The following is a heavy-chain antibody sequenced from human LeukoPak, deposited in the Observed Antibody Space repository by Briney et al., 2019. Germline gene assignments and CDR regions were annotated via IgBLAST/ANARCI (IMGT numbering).Heavy chain of an antibody. Sequence: GGSLRLSCAASGFAFDDYAMHWVRQAPGKGVEGVSGISGNSGSIVYADSVKGGFTISRDNTKKSLYMQMNSLRAEERAVYYCAKGLGLSYDYGFDYWGQGTLLSVSS. D-gene: IGHD4-17*01. V-gene: IGHV3-9*01. CDR1: GFAFDDYA. J-gene: IGHJ4*02. CDR3: AKGLGLSYDYGFDY. CDR2: ISGNSGSI.